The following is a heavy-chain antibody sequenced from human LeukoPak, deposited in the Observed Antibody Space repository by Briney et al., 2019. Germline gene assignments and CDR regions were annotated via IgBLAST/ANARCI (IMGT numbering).Heavy chain of an antibody. CDR3: ARDTWQQLVLYYYYIDV. CDR2: ISSSSSYI. D-gene: IGHD6-13*01. Sequence: PGGSLRLSCAASGFTFSSYSMNWVRQAPGKGLERVSSISSSSSYIYYADSVEGRFTISRDNAKNSLYLQMNSLRAEDTAVYYCARDTWQQLVLYYYYIDVWGKGTTVTVSS. CDR1: GFTFSSYS. J-gene: IGHJ6*03. V-gene: IGHV3-21*01.